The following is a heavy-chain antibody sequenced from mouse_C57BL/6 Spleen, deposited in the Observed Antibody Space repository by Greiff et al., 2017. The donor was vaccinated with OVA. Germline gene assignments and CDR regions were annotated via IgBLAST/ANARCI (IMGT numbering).Heavy chain of an antibody. Sequence: EVNVVESGGGLVQPGGSLKLSCAASGFTFSDYGMAWVRQAPRKGPEWVAFISNLAYSIYYADTVTGRFTISRENAKNTLYLEMSSLRSEDTAMYYCVKTGKDGNYGFAYWGQGTLVTVSA. J-gene: IGHJ3*01. D-gene: IGHD2-1*01. CDR1: GFTFSDYG. V-gene: IGHV5-15*01. CDR2: ISNLAYSI. CDR3: VKTGKDGNYGFAY.